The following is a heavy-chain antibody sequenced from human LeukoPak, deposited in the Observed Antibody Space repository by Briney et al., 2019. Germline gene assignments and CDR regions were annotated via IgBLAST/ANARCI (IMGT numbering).Heavy chain of an antibody. CDR1: GFTFSSYG. V-gene: IGHV3-30*18. CDR2: TSHDGSNK. Sequence: GGSLRLSCAASGFTFSSYGMHWVRQAPGKGLEWVAVTSHDGSNKYYTDPVKGRFTISRDNSKDTLYLQMNSLRPEDTAVYYCVKDWGAYFASGSSYFDYWGQGTLVTVSS. D-gene: IGHD3-10*01. J-gene: IGHJ4*02. CDR3: VKDWGAYFASGSSYFDY.